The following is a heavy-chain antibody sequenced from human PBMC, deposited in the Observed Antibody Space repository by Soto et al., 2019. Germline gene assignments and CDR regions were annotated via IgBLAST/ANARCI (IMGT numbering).Heavy chain of an antibody. CDR1: GYTFTTYG. D-gene: IGHD3-3*01. J-gene: IGHJ4*02. Sequence: GASVKVSCKTSGYTFTTYGITWVRQAPGQGLEWMGWISTYNGNTNYAQKVQGRVTMTTDTSTSTAYMDLRSLRSDDTAVYYCARGFLLDYWGQGTLVTVSS. V-gene: IGHV1-18*01. CDR3: ARGFLLDY. CDR2: ISTYNGNT.